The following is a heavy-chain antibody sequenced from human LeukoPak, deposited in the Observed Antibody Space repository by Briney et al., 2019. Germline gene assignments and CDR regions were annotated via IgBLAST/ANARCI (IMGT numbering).Heavy chain of an antibody. V-gene: IGHV5-51*01. J-gene: IGHJ4*02. Sequence: GESLKTSLKGFGDNLTTFWIDWGRQMSRKGLEWVGIIYPLDSDTRYSPSFQRHVTLSADKSISTAYLQWSSLKASDTAMYCCGTFQSSYSYSPLDFWGEGTPVTVSS. CDR1: GDNLTTFW. CDR3: GTFQSSYSYSPLDF. D-gene: IGHD3-16*02. CDR2: IYPLDSDT.